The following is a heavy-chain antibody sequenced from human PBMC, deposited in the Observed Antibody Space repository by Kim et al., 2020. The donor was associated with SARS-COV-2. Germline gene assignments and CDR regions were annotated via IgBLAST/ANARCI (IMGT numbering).Heavy chain of an antibody. V-gene: IGHV3-23*01. CDR2: ISGSGGTT. CDR3: TKSLVLTYYYDGSGYFDY. Sequence: GGSLRLSCVVSGLTFSSYAMTWVRQAPGKGLEWVSGISGSGGTTDYADFVKGWFNISRDNSKTPLHLQMNSLRAEETAVYYCTKSLVLTYYYDGSGYFDYWGEGTLVTVSS. J-gene: IGHJ4*02. CDR1: GLTFSSYA. D-gene: IGHD3-22*01.